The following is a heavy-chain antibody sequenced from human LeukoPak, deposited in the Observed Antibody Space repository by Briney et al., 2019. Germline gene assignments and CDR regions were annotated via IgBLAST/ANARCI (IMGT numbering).Heavy chain of an antibody. Sequence: SETLSLTCAVYGGSFSGYYWSWICQPPAKGLEWIGEINHGGSTNHNPSLKSRVTISVDTSKNQVSLKLSSVTAADTAVYYCVRGPISWGGWHDYWGQGTLVTVSS. CDR2: INHGGST. CDR3: VRGPISWGGWHDY. CDR1: GGSFSGYY. J-gene: IGHJ4*02. D-gene: IGHD3-16*01. V-gene: IGHV4-34*01.